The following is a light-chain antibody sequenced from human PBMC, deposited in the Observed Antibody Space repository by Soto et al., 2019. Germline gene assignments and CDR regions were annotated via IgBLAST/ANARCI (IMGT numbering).Light chain of an antibody. CDR3: QKDNSAPWT. CDR2: AAS. V-gene: IGKV1-27*01. J-gene: IGKJ1*01. Sequence: DIQMTQSPSSLSASVGDRVTITCRASQGISNSLAWHKQKPGKVPKLLIYAASTLQLGVPSRFSGSGSGTDFTLTISSLQPADAATHYCQKDNSAPWTFGHGTNVEGK. CDR1: QGISNS.